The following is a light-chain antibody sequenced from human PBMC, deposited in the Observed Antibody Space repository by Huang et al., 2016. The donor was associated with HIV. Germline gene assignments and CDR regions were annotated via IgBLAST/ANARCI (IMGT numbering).Light chain of an antibody. CDR2: KVS. CDR1: QSLVYRDGNTY. V-gene: IGKV2-30*01. CDR3: MQGTHWYT. J-gene: IGKJ2*01. Sequence: DVVMTQSPLSLPVTLGQPASISCRSSQSLVYRDGNTYLNWFQQRPGQSPRRLIYKVSNRDSGVPDRFSGSGSGTDFTLKISRVEAEDVGLYYCMQGTHWYTFGQGTKLEIK.